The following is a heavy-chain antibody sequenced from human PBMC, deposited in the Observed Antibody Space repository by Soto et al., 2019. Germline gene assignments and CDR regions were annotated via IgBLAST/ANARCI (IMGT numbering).Heavy chain of an antibody. CDR1: GCTFSSYA. CDR2: IIPIFGTA. CDR3: ARGPGIFRMDV. V-gene: IGHV1-69*13. Sequence: SVKVSCKASGCTFSSYAISWVRQAPGQGLEWMGGIIPIFGTANYAQKFQGRVTITADESTSAAYMELSSLRSEDTAVYYCARGPGIFRMDVWGQGTTVIVSS. J-gene: IGHJ6*02. D-gene: IGHD3-3*01.